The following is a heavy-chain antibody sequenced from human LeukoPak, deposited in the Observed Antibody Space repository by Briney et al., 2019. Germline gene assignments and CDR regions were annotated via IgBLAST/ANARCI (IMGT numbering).Heavy chain of an antibody. CDR1: GGSISSYY. D-gene: IGHD3-22*01. V-gene: IGHV4-59*01. Sequence: SETLSLTCTVSGGSISSYYWGWIRQPPGKGLEWIGYIYYSGSTNYNPSLKSRVTISVDTSKNQFSLKLSSVTAADTAVYYCASHSSGYSMVRYWGQGTLVTVSS. CDR2: IYYSGST. CDR3: ASHSSGYSMVRY. J-gene: IGHJ4*02.